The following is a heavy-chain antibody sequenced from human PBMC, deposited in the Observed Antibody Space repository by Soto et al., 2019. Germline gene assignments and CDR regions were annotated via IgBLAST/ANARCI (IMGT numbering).Heavy chain of an antibody. Sequence: QVQLQESGPGLVKPSETLSLTCTVSGGSVSSGGYFWSWIRQSPGKGLEWIGYIYHSGSTNYNPSLKSRVTISLDMSKNQFSLKMTSVTAADTAVYYCARVGCSGGGCDSIDYYYYAMDVWGQGTTVTVSS. CDR3: ARVGCSGGGCDSIDYYYYAMDV. CDR1: GGSVSSGGYF. D-gene: IGHD2-15*01. J-gene: IGHJ6*02. V-gene: IGHV4-61*08. CDR2: IYHSGST.